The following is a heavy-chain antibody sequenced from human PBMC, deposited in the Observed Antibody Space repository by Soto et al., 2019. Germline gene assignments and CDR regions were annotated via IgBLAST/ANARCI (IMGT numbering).Heavy chain of an antibody. J-gene: IGHJ4*02. V-gene: IGHV3-30*18. CDR1: GFTFSSYA. CDR3: ANPLSSSCYSPFEY. Sequence: QVQLVESGGGVVQPGRSLRLSCAASGFTFSSYAMHWVRQAPGKGLEWVAVMSYDGSNKYYADSVKGRFTISRDNSKNPLYLPMNRLRAEDTAVYYCANPLSSSCYSPFEYWGQGTLVTVSS. CDR2: MSYDGSNK. D-gene: IGHD3-22*01.